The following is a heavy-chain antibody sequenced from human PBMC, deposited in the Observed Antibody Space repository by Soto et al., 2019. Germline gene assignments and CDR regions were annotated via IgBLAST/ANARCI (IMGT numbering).Heavy chain of an antibody. CDR3: ARGREGAY. CDR1: GYAFTTYG. V-gene: IGHV1-18*01. Sequence: QVHLVQSGAEVKKPGASVKVSCKGSGYAFTTYGITWVRQAPGQGLEWMGWISAHNGNTNYAQKLQGRVTVTRDTSTSTAYMELRSLRSDDTAVYYCARGREGAYWGQGALVTVSS. J-gene: IGHJ4*02. CDR2: ISAHNGNT.